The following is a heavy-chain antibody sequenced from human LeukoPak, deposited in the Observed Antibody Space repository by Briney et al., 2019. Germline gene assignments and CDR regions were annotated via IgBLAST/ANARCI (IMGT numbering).Heavy chain of an antibody. V-gene: IGHV3-11*01. Sequence: GGSLRLSCAASGFTFSDYYMNWIRQAPGKGLEWLSYISSSGSTIYYADSVKGRFTISRDNAKNSLYLQMNSLRAEDTAVYYCARDWYSKSNAFDIWGQGTMVTVSS. CDR3: ARDWYSKSNAFDI. J-gene: IGHJ3*02. D-gene: IGHD1-1*01. CDR2: ISSSGSTI. CDR1: GFTFSDYY.